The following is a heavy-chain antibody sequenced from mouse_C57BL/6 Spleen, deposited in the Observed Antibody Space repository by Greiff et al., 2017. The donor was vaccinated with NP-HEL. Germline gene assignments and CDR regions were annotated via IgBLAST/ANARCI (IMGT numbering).Heavy chain of an antibody. D-gene: IGHD1-1*01. V-gene: IGHV5-6*01. J-gene: IGHJ4*01. CDR1: GFTFSSYG. CDR2: ISSGGSYT. Sequence: EVQLVESGGDLVKPGGSLKLSCAASGFTFSSYGMSWVRQTPDKRLEWVATISSGGSYTYYPDSVKGRFTISRDNAKNTLYLQMSSLKSEDTAMYYCARDYYGSSYGSYYAMDYWGQGTSVTVSS. CDR3: ARDYYGSSYGSYYAMDY.